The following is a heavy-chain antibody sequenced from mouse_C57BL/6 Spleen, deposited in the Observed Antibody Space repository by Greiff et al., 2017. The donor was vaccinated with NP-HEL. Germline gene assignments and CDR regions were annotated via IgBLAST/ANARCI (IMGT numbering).Heavy chain of an antibody. V-gene: IGHV1-64*01. CDR3: ARWGGLRRGVYAMDY. J-gene: IGHJ4*01. Sequence: QVQLQQPGAELVKPGASVKLSCKASGYTFTSYWMHWVKQRPGQGLEWIGMIHPNSGSTNYNEKFKSKATLTVDKSSSTAYMQLSSLTSEDSAVYYCARWGGLRRGVYAMDYWGQGTSVTVSS. D-gene: IGHD2-12*01. CDR2: IHPNSGST. CDR1: GYTFTSYW.